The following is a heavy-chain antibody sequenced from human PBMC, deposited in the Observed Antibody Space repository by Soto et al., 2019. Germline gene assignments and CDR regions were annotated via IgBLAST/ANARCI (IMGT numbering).Heavy chain of an antibody. D-gene: IGHD3-22*01. CDR1: GGTFSTYP. V-gene: IGHV1-69*04. Sequence: QVQLVQSGAEVKKPGSSVKVSCNASGGTFSTYPITWVRQAPGQGLEWMGRIIPIIGIINYAQKFQGRVTITADKFTGTAYMELTRLRSDDTAVYYCAGDPDSHYNDSHASSYPWGQGTLVTVSS. CDR3: AGDPDSHYNDSHASSYP. J-gene: IGHJ5*02. CDR2: IIPIIGII.